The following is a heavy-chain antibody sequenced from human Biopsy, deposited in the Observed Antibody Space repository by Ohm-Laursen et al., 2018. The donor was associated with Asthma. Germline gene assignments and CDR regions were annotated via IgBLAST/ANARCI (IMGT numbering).Heavy chain of an antibody. CDR1: GFTFCSSG. Sequence: SLSLSRAASGFTFCSSGIHWVRQAPPPGLERVAVIWYDGSNKYYADSVKQRFTITRDNTKNTLYLQMNSLGAEDTAVYYCSRKARRSDYDFDYWGQGTLVTVSS. V-gene: IGHV3-33*08. CDR2: IWYDGSNK. J-gene: IGHJ4*02. CDR3: SRKARRSDYDFDY. D-gene: IGHD5-12*01.